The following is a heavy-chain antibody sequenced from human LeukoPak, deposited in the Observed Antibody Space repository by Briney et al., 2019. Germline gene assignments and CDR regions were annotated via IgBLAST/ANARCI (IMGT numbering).Heavy chain of an antibody. CDR1: GFTFSSYG. D-gene: IGHD6-19*01. CDR3: ARGGLSRWYYFDY. V-gene: IGHV3-23*01. CDR2: ISGSGGST. Sequence: GGSLRLSCAASGFTFSSYGMSWVRQAPGKGLEWVSAISGSGGSTYYADSVKGRFTISRDNAKNSLYLQMNSLRAEDTAVYYCARGGLSRWYYFDYWGQGNLVTVSS. J-gene: IGHJ4*02.